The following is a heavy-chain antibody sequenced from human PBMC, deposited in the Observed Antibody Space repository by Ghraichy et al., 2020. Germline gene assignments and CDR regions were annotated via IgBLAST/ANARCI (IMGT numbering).Heavy chain of an antibody. Sequence: SETLSLTCTVSGGSISSGGYYWSWIRQHPGKGLEWIGYIYYSGSTYYNPSLKSRVTISVDTSKNQFSLKLSSVTAADTTVYYCARVGRHYDYVWGSYAPRHFDYWGQGTLVTVSS. CDR2: IYYSGST. V-gene: IGHV4-31*03. CDR3: ARVGRHYDYVWGSYAPRHFDY. J-gene: IGHJ4*02. CDR1: GGSISSGGYY. D-gene: IGHD3-16*01.